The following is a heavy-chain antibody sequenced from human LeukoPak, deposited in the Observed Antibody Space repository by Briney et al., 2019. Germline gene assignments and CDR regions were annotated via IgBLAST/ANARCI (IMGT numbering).Heavy chain of an antibody. J-gene: IGHJ4*02. V-gene: IGHV5-51*01. CDR3: ARLSGYFIATTEVAGPNFDD. CDR2: IYPGDSNT. CDR1: GSSLITYS. Sequence: GESLKISWKASGSSLITYSSCWARQMPGKGLEWMGIIYPGDSNTKYSPSFQGQVTFSADKSVTTANLQWSALKASDTAMYYCARLSGYFIATTEVAGPNFDDWGQGTLVTVSS. D-gene: IGHD6-19*01.